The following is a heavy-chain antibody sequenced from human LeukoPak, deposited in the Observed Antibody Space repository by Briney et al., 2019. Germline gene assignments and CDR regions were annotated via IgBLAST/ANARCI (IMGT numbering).Heavy chain of an antibody. J-gene: IGHJ4*02. CDR1: GFTFSSYS. V-gene: IGHV3-48*04. Sequence: GGSLRLSCAASGFTFSSYSMNWVRQAAGKGLEWISYISSSSSTIYYAESVKGRFTISRDNAKNSLYLQMNSLRAEDTAVYYCARSATHSGSPFGYFDYWGQGTLVTVSS. CDR2: ISSSSSTI. CDR3: ARSATHSGSPFGYFDY. D-gene: IGHD1-26*01.